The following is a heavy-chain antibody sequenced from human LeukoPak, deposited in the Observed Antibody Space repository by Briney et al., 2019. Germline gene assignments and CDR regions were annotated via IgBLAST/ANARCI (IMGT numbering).Heavy chain of an antibody. Sequence: GGSLRLSCAASGFTFSTFGMNWVRQAPGKGLEWVSFISSSSSYIYYADSVKGRFTISRDNAKNSLYLQMNSLRAEDTAVYYCARVLRSSYYDILTGYYGRVFDYWGQGTLVTVSS. D-gene: IGHD3-9*01. CDR3: ARVLRSSYYDILTGYYGRVFDY. V-gene: IGHV3-21*01. CDR2: ISSSSSYI. CDR1: GFTFSTFG. J-gene: IGHJ4*02.